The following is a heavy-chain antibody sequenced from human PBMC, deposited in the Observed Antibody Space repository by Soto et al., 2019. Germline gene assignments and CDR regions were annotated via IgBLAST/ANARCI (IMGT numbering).Heavy chain of an antibody. J-gene: IGHJ5*02. V-gene: IGHV4-34*01. Sequence: QVQLQQWGAGLLKPSETLSLTCAVYGGSFSGYYWSWIRQPPGKGLEWIGEINHSGSTNYNPSLKSRVTISVDTAKNQFSLKLSSVTAADTAVYYCARGSAAGWFDPLGQGTLVTGSS. CDR3: ARGSAAGWFDP. D-gene: IGHD6-19*01. CDR1: GGSFSGYY. CDR2: INHSGST.